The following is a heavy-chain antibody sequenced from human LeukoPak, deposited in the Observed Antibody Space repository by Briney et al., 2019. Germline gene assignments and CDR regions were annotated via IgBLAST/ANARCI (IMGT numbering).Heavy chain of an antibody. J-gene: IGHJ4*02. Sequence: GSLRLSCAVSGFPFTRFYMSWIRQAPGKGLEWISYIGLSGSPLDYADSVSGRFTISRDNAKNSLYLELNSLRAEDTAVYYCARKDFSSGSFSYWGQGTLVTVSS. D-gene: IGHD3-22*01. CDR1: GFPFTRFY. V-gene: IGHV3-11*04. CDR2: IGLSGSPL. CDR3: ARKDFSSGSFSY.